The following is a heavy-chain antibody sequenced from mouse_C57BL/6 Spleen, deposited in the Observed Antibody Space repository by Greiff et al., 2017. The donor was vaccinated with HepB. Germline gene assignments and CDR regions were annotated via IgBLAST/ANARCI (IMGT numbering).Heavy chain of an antibody. CDR2: ISYDGSN. Sequence: VQLQESGPGLVKPSQSLSLTCSVTGYSITSGYYWNWIRQFPGNKLEWMGYISYDGSNNYNPSLKNRISITRDTSKNQFFLKLNSVTTEDTATYYCASLDDYAFAYWGQGTLVTVSA. CDR3: ASLDDYAFAY. J-gene: IGHJ3*01. CDR1: GYSITSGYY. D-gene: IGHD2-4*01. V-gene: IGHV3-6*01.